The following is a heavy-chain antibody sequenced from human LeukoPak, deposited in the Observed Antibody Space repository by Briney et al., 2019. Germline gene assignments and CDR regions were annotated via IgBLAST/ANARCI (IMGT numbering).Heavy chain of an antibody. CDR1: GFTFDDYA. V-gene: IGHV3-9*01. J-gene: IGHJ4*02. CDR2: ISWNSGSI. CDR3: ARAGRSGSPLDSAPLDY. D-gene: IGHD6-19*01. Sequence: PGGSLRLSCAASGFTFDDYAMHWVRQVPGKGLEWVSGISWNSGSIGYADSVKGRFTISRDNAKNSLYLQMDSLRAEDTAVYYCARAGRSGSPLDSAPLDYWGQGTLVTVSS.